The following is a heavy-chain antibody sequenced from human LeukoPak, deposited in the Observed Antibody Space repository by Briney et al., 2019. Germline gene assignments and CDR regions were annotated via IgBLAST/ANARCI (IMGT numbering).Heavy chain of an antibody. CDR1: GGTFSSYA. V-gene: IGHV5-51*01. Sequence: KVSCKASGGTFSSYAIGWVRQMPGKGLEWMGIIYPGDSDTRYSPSFQGQVTISADKSISTAYLQWSSLKASDTAMYYCARSPSYGDYVLHWGQGTLVTVSS. J-gene: IGHJ4*02. CDR2: IYPGDSDT. CDR3: ARSPSYGDYVLH. D-gene: IGHD4-17*01.